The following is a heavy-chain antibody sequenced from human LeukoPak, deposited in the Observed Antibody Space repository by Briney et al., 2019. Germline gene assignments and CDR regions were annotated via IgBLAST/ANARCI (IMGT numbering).Heavy chain of an antibody. J-gene: IGHJ4*02. Sequence: SETLSLTCAVYGGSFSGYYWSWIRQPPGKGLEWIGEINHSGSTNYNPSLKSRVTISVDTSKNQFSLKLSSVTAADTAVYYCARVGFGESYFDYWGQGTLVTVSS. CDR1: GGSFSGYY. D-gene: IGHD3-10*01. V-gene: IGHV4-34*01. CDR2: INHSGST. CDR3: ARVGFGESYFDY.